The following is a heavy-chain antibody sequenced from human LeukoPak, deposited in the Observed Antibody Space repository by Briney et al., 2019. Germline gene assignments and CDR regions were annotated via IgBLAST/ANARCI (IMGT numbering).Heavy chain of an antibody. CDR2: INHSGST. CDR1: GGSFNNYS. J-gene: IGHJ6*04. D-gene: IGHD3-3*01. CDR3: ARSSRHYDFWSGFDYYDV. V-gene: IGHV4-34*01. Sequence: SETLSLTCAVYGGSFNNYSWSWIRQPPGKGLEWIGEINHSGSTNYNPSLKSRVTISVDTSTNQYSLKLSSVTAADAAVYDCARSSRHYDFWSGFDYYDVWGKGTTVTVSS.